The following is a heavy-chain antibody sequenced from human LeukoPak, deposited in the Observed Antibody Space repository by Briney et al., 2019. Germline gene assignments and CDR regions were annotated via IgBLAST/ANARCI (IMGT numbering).Heavy chain of an antibody. J-gene: IGHJ5*02. Sequence: PSETLSLTCAVYGGSLRTYYWSWIRQPPGKGLEWIGEINHSGSTNYNPSLKSRVTISIDTSKNQFSLKLRSVTAADTAFYYCARRDYTNGGRNWFDPWGQGILVIVSS. CDR3: ARRDYTNGGRNWFDP. CDR2: INHSGST. CDR1: GGSLRTYY. D-gene: IGHD4-11*01. V-gene: IGHV4-34*01.